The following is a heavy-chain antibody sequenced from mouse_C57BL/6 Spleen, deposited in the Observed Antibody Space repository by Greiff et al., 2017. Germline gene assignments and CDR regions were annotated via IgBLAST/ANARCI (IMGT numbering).Heavy chain of an antibody. CDR1: GFSLTSYG. CDR3: ARNDPSYDYPSMDY. CDR2: IWSGGST. Sequence: VQRVESGPGLVQPSQSLSITCTVSGFSLTSYGVHWVRQSPGKGLEWLGVIWSGGSTDYNAAFISRLSISKDNSKSQVFFKMNSLQADDTAIYYCARNDPSYDYPSMDYWGQGTSVTVSS. J-gene: IGHJ4*01. V-gene: IGHV2-2*01. D-gene: IGHD2-4*01.